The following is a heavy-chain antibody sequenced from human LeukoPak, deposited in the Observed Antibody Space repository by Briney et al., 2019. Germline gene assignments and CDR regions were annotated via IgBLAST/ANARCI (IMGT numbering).Heavy chain of an antibody. V-gene: IGHV3-21*01. J-gene: IGHJ6*03. CDR3: ARGVLWFGELFSDYYYMDV. D-gene: IGHD3-10*01. Sequence: GGSLRLSCAASGFTFSSYSMNWVRQAPGKGREGVSSFSGSSSYIYYADSVKGRFTISRDNAKNSLYLQMNSLRAEDTAVYYCARGVLWFGELFSDYYYMDVWGKGTTVTVSS. CDR2: FSGSSSYI. CDR1: GFTFSSYS.